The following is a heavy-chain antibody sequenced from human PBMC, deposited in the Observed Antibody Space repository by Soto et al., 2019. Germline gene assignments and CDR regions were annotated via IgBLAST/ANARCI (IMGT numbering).Heavy chain of an antibody. D-gene: IGHD3-3*02. V-gene: IGHV3-30*18. CDR1: GFTFSSYG. CDR2: ISYDGSNK. CDR3: ANVSRAGIYYYYGMDV. Sequence: PGGSLRLSCAASGFTFSSYGMHWVRQAPGKGLEWVAVISYDGSNKYYADSVKGRFTISRDNSKNTLYLQMNSLRAEDTAVYYCANVSRAGIYYYYGMDVWGQGTTVTVSS. J-gene: IGHJ6*02.